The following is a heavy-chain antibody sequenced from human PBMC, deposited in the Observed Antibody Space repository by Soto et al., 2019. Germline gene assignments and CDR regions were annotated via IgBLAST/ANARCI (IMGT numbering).Heavy chain of an antibody. CDR3: ANRHLVGLMTPVTTGGFDP. V-gene: IGHV3-23*01. Sequence: EVQLLESGGGLVQPGGSRRLSCAASGFTFSNYAMNWVRQVPGKGLEWVSAISGIGANTYYADSVTGRFTISRDNSKSRLYLQMNSLRAEDTAVYYCANRHLVGLMTPVTTGGFDPWGQGTLVAVSS. J-gene: IGHJ5*02. CDR2: ISGIGANT. D-gene: IGHD1-26*01. CDR1: GFTFSNYA.